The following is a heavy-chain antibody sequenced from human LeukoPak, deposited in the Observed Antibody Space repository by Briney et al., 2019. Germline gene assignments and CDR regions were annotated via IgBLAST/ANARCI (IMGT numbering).Heavy chain of an antibody. V-gene: IGHV1-18*01. J-gene: IGHJ4*02. Sequence: ASVKVSCKASGYTFTSYGISWVRQAPGQGLEWMGWISAYSGNTNYAQKLQGRVTMTTDTSTSTAYMELRSLRSDDTAVYYCARVPVPRFWSGYATNLDYWGQGTLVTVSS. CDR3: ARVPVPRFWSGYATNLDY. D-gene: IGHD3-3*01. CDR2: ISAYSGNT. CDR1: GYTFTSYG.